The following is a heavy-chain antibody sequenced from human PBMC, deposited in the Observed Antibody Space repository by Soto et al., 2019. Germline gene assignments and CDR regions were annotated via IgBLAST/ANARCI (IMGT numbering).Heavy chain of an antibody. D-gene: IGHD5-12*01. Sequence: ASVKVSCKASGYTFTSYAMHWVRQAPGQRLEWMGWINAGNGNTKYSQKLQGRVTITRDTSASTAYMELSSLRSEDTTVYYCASQRGTDYMTILDYWGQGTLVTVS. V-gene: IGHV1-3*01. J-gene: IGHJ4*02. CDR2: INAGNGNT. CDR3: ASQRGTDYMTILDY. CDR1: GYTFTSYA.